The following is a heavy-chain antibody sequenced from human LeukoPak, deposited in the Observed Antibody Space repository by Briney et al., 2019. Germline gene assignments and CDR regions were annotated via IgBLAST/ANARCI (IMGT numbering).Heavy chain of an antibody. J-gene: IGHJ6*03. D-gene: IGHD6-13*01. CDR2: TRNKANSYTT. CDR3: AREQQLRTSEYYYYYYMDV. CDR1: GFTFSDHY. V-gene: IGHV3-72*01. Sequence: PGGSLRLSCAASGFTFSDHYMDWVRQAPGKGLEWVGRTRNKANSYTTEYAASVKGRFTISRDDSKNSLYLQMNSLKTEDTAVYYCAREQQLRTSEYYYYYYMDVWGKGTTVTVSS.